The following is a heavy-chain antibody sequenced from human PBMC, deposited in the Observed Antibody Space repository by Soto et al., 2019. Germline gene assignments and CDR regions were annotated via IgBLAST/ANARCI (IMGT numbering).Heavy chain of an antibody. CDR2: MNPNSGNT. CDR3: ARGRRGYDNTNYYYYMDV. J-gene: IGHJ6*03. CDR1: GYTFTSYD. Sequence: ASVKVSCKASGYTFTSYDINWVRQATGQGLEWMGWMNPNSGNTGYAQKFQGRVTMTRNTSISTAYMELSSLRSEDTAVYYCARGRRGYDNTNYYYYMDVWGKGTTVTVSS. D-gene: IGHD5-12*01. V-gene: IGHV1-8*01.